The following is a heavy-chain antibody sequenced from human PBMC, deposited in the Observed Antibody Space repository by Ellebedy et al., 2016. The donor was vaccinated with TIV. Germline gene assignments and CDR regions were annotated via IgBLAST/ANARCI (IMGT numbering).Heavy chain of an antibody. D-gene: IGHD1-1*01. CDR2: ISGSGGST. CDR3: ARSVEGWFDP. Sequence: GESLKISCAASGFTFSSYAMSWVRQAPGKGLEWVSAISGSGGSTYYADSVKGRFTISRDNSKNTLYLQMNSLRAEDTAVYYCARSVEGWFDPWGQGTLVTVSS. J-gene: IGHJ5*02. CDR1: GFTFSSYA. V-gene: IGHV3-23*01.